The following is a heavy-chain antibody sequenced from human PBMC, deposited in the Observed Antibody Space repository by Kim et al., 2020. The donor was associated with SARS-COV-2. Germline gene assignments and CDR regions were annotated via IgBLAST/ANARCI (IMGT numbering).Heavy chain of an antibody. CDR3: ARLGPVTANYYYGMDV. V-gene: IGHV3-53*01. Sequence: DSGRGRFTIPRDNARNTVYLQMNSLRAEDTAVYYCARLGPVTANYYYGMDVWGQGTTVTVSS. J-gene: IGHJ6*02. D-gene: IGHD2-21*02.